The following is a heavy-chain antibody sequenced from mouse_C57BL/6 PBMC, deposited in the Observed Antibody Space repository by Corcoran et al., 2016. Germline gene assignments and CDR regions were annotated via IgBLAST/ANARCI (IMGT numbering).Heavy chain of an antibody. CDR2: INTYSGVP. CDR1: GYTFTTYG. D-gene: IGHD1-1*01. J-gene: IGHJ4*01. V-gene: IGHV9-3*01. Sequence: QIQLVQSGPELKKPGETVKISCKASGYTFTTYGMSWVKQAPGKGLKWMGWINTYSGVPTYADDFKGRFAFSLETSASTAYLQINNLKNEDTATYFCARGPYYGSSYVGAMDYWGQGTSVTVSS. CDR3: ARGPYYGSSYVGAMDY.